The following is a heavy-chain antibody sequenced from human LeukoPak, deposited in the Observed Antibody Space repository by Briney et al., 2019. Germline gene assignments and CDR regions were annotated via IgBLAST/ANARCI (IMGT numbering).Heavy chain of an antibody. J-gene: IGHJ1*01. D-gene: IGHD3-22*01. CDR2: FDPEDGET. CDR1: GYTLTELS. CDR3: ATAYNSSGYYNWYFHH. V-gene: IGHV1-24*01. Sequence: GASVKVSCKVSGYTLTELSMHWVRQAPGKGLEWMGGFDPEDGETIYAQKFQGRVTMTEDTSTDTAYMELSSLRSEDTAVYYCATAYNSSGYYNWYFHHWGQGTLVTVSS.